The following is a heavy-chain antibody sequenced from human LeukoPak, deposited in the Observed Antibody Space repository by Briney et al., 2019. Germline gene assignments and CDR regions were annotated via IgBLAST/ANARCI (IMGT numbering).Heavy chain of an antibody. V-gene: IGHV3-21*01. D-gene: IGHD3-3*01. CDR1: ASFFSRLT. J-gene: IGHJ5*01. CDR3: ASTVHGSTSDSEGYYPKWFDP. Sequence: AGGSLRLSCTASASFFSRLTMNWFRQRPRKGLEWVSSISTSSNYIFYTDSVKGRFNISRDNTKNSLFLDMTRLRNEDTAVYYCASTVHGSTSDSEGYYPKWFDPWGQGTVVTVSS. CDR2: ISTSSNYI.